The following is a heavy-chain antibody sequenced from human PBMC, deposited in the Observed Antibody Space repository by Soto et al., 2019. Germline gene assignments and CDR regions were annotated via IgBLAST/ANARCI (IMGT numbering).Heavy chain of an antibody. J-gene: IGHJ4*02. V-gene: IGHV3-33*01. Sequence: QVQLVETGGGVVQPGRSLRLSCAASGFTFSNYGMHWVRQAPGKGLEWVAVIWHDGSKRYYVESVKGRFTISRDNSKSTLFLHMNSLRAEDRAVYYCGRYDGRGYLIYWGQGILVTVSS. CDR1: GFTFSNYG. D-gene: IGHD3-22*01. CDR2: IWHDGSKR. CDR3: GRYDGRGYLIY.